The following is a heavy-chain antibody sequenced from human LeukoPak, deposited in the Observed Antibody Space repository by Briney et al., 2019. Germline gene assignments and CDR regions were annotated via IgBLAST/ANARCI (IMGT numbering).Heavy chain of an antibody. CDR2: ISGSGGST. J-gene: IGHJ4*02. CDR1: GFTFSTYA. V-gene: IGHV3-23*01. Sequence: PGGSLRLSCAASGFTFSTYAMSWVRQAPGKGLEWVSAISGSGGSTYYADSVKGRFTISRDNAKNTLYLQMNSLRADDAAVYHCARGLGIATIDYWGQGTLVAVSS. D-gene: IGHD6-13*01. CDR3: ARGLGIATIDY.